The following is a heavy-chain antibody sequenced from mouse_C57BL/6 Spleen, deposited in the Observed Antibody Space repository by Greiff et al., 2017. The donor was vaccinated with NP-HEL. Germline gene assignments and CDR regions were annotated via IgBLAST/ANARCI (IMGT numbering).Heavy chain of an antibody. V-gene: IGHV1-59*01. CDR2: IDPSDSYT. J-gene: IGHJ3*01. Sequence: QVQLQQPGAELVRPGTSVKLSCKASGYTFTSYWMHWVKQRPGQGLEWIGVIDPSDSYTNYNQKFKGKATLTVDTSSSTAYIQLSSLTAEDSAFYACARELAGVVWFSYWGQGTLVTVSA. D-gene: IGHD6-1*01. CDR1: GYTFTSYW. CDR3: ARELAGVVWFSY.